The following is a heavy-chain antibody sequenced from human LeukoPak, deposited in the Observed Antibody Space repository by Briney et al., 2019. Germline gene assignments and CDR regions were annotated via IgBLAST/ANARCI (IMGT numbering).Heavy chain of an antibody. CDR1: GFTFSSYE. CDR3: ARRGIAATHYYFDY. J-gene: IGHJ4*02. Sequence: PGGSLRLSCAASGFTFSSYEMNWVRQAPGKGLEWVSYISSSGSTIYYADSVKGRFTISRDNAKNSLYLQMNSLRAEDTAVYYCARRGIAATHYYFDYWGQGTLVTVSS. D-gene: IGHD2-15*01. CDR2: ISSSGSTI. V-gene: IGHV3-48*03.